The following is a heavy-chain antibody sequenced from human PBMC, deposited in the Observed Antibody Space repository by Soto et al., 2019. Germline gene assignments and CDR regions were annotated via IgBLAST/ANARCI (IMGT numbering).Heavy chain of an antibody. CDR3: ATGLKDASNRPSFDS. D-gene: IGHD3-16*01. V-gene: IGHV3-11*01. CDR2: ILSLESHK. CDR1: GFNFRDYF. Sequence: GGAPRLSPSGSGFNFRDYFMKLIWQTPVKGLEWVSSILSLESHKYYAASVMGRFSISRDNAKKSLFLQMNNLRAEDTGIYFCATGLKDASNRPSFDSWGPGTPVTVSS. J-gene: IGHJ4*02.